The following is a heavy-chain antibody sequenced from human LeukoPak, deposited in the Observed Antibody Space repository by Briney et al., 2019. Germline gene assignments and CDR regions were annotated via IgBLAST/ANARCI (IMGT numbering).Heavy chain of an antibody. V-gene: IGHV4-30-4*08. CDR1: GFTFSSYEMN. J-gene: IGHJ4*02. D-gene: IGHD4-17*01. CDR3: ARVHSATTNPFFDY. Sequence: LRLSCAASGFTFSSYEMNWVRQAPGKGLEWIGYIYYSGSTYYHPSLKSRVTISVDTSKNQFSLSSVTAADTAMYYCARVHSATTNPFFDYWGQGTLVTVSS. CDR2: IYYSGST.